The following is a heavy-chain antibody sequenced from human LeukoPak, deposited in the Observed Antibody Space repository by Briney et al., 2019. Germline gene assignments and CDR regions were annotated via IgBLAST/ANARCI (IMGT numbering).Heavy chain of an antibody. Sequence: GGSLRLSCAASGFTFSSYAMSWVRRAPGKGLEWVSAISGSGGSTYYADSVKGRFTISRDNSKNTLYLQMNSLRAEDTAVYYCAKDIYGSGSYDFDYWGQGTLVTVSS. CDR1: GFTFSSYA. V-gene: IGHV3-23*01. J-gene: IGHJ4*02. CDR2: ISGSGGST. CDR3: AKDIYGSGSYDFDY. D-gene: IGHD3-10*01.